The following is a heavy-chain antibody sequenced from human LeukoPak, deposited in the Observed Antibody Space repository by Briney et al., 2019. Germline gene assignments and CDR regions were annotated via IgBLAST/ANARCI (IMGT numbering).Heavy chain of an antibody. CDR3: GRDALVGFLSYYYIDV. Sequence: SETLSLTCTVSDGPIRSHYWTWIRQSPIKGLEWIGDISNSGSTKYNPSLRSRVTISIDTSRSQFSLRLSSATAADTAVYYCGRDALVGFLSYYYIDVWGKGITVTVSS. CDR2: ISNSGST. CDR1: DGPIRSHY. D-gene: IGHD3-10*01. J-gene: IGHJ6*03. V-gene: IGHV4-59*11.